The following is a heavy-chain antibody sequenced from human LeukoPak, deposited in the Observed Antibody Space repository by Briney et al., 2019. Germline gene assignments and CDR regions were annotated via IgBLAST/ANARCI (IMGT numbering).Heavy chain of an antibody. CDR1: GFIFNSAW. J-gene: IGHJ5*02. D-gene: IGHD4-17*01. CDR2: IKYKTDGGTT. CDR3: TTGTTRP. Sequence: GGTLRLTCAVSGFIFNSAWMSWVRQAPGKGLEWVGLIKYKTDGGTTDYAAPVKGRFTISREDSKNMLYLQMSTLKSEDTGVYCCTTGTTRPWGRGSLVTVSS. V-gene: IGHV3-15*01.